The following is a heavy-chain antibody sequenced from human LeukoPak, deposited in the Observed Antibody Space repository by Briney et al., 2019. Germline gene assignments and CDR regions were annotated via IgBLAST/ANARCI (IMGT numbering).Heavy chain of an antibody. J-gene: IGHJ4*02. D-gene: IGHD1-26*01. Sequence: SETLSLTCTVSGGSVNSGSYYWSWIRQPPGKGLERIGYIYYSGSTNHNPSLKSRVTISVDTSKNQFSLQLSSVTAADTAVYYCARGGSYFGNWGQGTLVTVSS. CDR3: ARGGSYFGN. CDR1: GGSVNSGSYY. CDR2: IYYSGST. V-gene: IGHV4-61*01.